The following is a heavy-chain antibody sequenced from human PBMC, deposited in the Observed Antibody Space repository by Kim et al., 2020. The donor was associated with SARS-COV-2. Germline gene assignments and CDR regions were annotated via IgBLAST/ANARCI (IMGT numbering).Heavy chain of an antibody. CDR3: ARPNEAYDFWSGYSNW. D-gene: IGHD3-3*01. Sequence: SETLSLTCTVSGGSISSSSYYWGWIRQPPGKGLEWIGSIYYSGSTYYNPSLKSRVTISVDTSKNQFSLKLSSVTAADTAVYYCARPNEAYDFWSGYSNW. J-gene: IGHJ5*01. V-gene: IGHV4-39*01. CDR1: GGSISSSSYY. CDR2: IYYSGST.